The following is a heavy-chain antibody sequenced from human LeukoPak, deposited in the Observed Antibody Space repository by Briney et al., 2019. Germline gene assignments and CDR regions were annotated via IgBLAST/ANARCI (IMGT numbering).Heavy chain of an antibody. CDR1: GASISSSSYY. Sequence: SGTLSLTCTVSGASISSSSYYWGWIRQPPGKGLECVVSIYYGGGTYSNPSLKSRVTISVDTSKNQFSLRLNSVTAADTAVYYCARGRSGNDEVSFYSYMDVWGKGTTVTVSS. V-gene: IGHV4-39*07. D-gene: IGHD5-12*01. CDR2: IYYGGGT. J-gene: IGHJ6*03. CDR3: ARGRSGNDEVSFYSYMDV.